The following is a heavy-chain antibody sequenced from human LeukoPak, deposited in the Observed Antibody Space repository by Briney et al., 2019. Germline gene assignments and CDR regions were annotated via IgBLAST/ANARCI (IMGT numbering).Heavy chain of an antibody. Sequence: SETLSLTCAVYGGSFSGYYWSWIRQPPGKGLEWIGEINHSGSTNYNPSLKSRVTISVDTSKNQFSLKLSSVTAADTAVYYCARADSSGYYHNWYFDLWGRGTLVTVSS. J-gene: IGHJ2*01. CDR1: GGSFSGYY. D-gene: IGHD3-22*01. CDR3: ARADSSGYYHNWYFDL. CDR2: INHSGST. V-gene: IGHV4-34*01.